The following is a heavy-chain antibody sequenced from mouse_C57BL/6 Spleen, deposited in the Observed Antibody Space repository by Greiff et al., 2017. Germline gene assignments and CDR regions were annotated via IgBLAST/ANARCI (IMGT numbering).Heavy chain of an antibody. V-gene: IGHV1-80*01. J-gene: IGHJ1*03. CDR2: IYPGDGNT. CDR1: GYAFSSYW. Sequence: QVQLQQSGAELVKPGASVKISCKASGYAFSSYWMNWVKQRPGKGLEWIGQIYPGDGNTNYNGKFKGKTTLTADKSSSTAYMQLSSLTSEDSAVHVCARTGANGYFDVGGTETTVTGSS. CDR3: ARTGANGYFDV.